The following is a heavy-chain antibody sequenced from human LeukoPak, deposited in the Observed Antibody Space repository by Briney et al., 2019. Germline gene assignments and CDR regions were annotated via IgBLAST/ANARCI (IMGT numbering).Heavy chain of an antibody. CDR2: IYGSGST. D-gene: IGHD3-3*01. CDR1: GSSISTYY. V-gene: IGHV4-4*07. Sequence: SETLSHTCTVSGSSISTYYWSWLRQPAGRGLERIGRIYGSGSTDYSPSLKRRVTMSADTSNRQFSLKLTSVTAAGTAVYYCAREFLSSAGIRRGFDPWGQGTLVTVSS. CDR3: AREFLSSAGIRRGFDP. J-gene: IGHJ5*02.